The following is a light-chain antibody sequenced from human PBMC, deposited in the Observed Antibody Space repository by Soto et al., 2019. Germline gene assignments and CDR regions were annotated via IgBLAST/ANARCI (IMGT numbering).Light chain of an antibody. CDR2: GAS. CDR1: QNVLSN. V-gene: IGKV3-15*01. CDR3: QQYNNWPIT. Sequence: EIVMTQSPATLSVSPGERATLSCRASQNVLSNLAWYQQKPGQAPRLLIYGASTRATGLPARFNGSGSGTQFTLTISSLQSEDFAVYYCQQYNNWPITFGQGTRLEIK. J-gene: IGKJ5*01.